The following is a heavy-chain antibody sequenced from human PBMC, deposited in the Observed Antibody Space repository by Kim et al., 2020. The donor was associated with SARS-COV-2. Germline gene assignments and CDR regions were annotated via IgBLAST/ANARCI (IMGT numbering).Heavy chain of an antibody. CDR3: ARALGKQWLVEGSRTDYQIDY. CDR2: TYYRSKWYN. J-gene: IGHJ4*02. CDR1: GDSVSSNSAA. D-gene: IGHD6-19*01. Sequence: SQTLSLTCAISGDSVSSNSAAWNWIRQSPSRGLEWLGRTYYRSKWYNDYAVSVKRRITINPDTSKNQFSLQLNSVTPEDTAVYYCARALGKQWLVEGSRTDYQIDYWGQGTLVTVSS. V-gene: IGHV6-1*01.